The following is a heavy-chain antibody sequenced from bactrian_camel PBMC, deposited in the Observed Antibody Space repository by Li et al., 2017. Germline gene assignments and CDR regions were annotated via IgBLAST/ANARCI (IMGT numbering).Heavy chain of an antibody. Sequence: VQLVESGGGSVQAGGSLRLSCVASATLNCMGWFRQAPGKEREWVAHGYHISDGSTYYADSVKGRFTISRDNAKNTVYLQLNSLKTEDMAIYYCAKDFVPEYLGQGTQVTVS. CDR3: AKDFVPEY. CDR2: YHISDGST. J-gene: IGHJ4*01. V-gene: IGHV3S1*01. CDR1: ATLNC.